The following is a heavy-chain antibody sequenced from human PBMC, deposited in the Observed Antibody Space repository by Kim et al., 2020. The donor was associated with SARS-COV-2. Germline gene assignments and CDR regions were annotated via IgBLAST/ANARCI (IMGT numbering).Heavy chain of an antibody. CDR1: GFTFSGSA. D-gene: IGHD3-10*01. J-gene: IGHJ4*02. CDR3: ASFSDSGGTGF. Sequence: GGSLRLSCAASGFTFSGSAIQWVRQASEKGLEWVGRIRTKTYNYATTYGASVKGRFTISRDDSKNTAYLQVNILKTEDTAVYYCASFSDSGGTGFWGQGTLVTVSS. V-gene: IGHV3-73*01. CDR2: IRTKTYNYAT.